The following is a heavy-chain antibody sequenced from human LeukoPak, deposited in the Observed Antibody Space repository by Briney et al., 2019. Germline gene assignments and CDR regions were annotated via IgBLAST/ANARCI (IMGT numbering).Heavy chain of an antibody. V-gene: IGHV3-23*01. D-gene: IGHD4-11*01. J-gene: IGHJ5*02. CDR1: GFTFSSYA. CDR2: ISGSGGST. CDR3: AKDMTTVTTVGYNWFDP. Sequence: GGSLRLSCAASGFTFSSYAMSWVRQAPGKGLEWVSAISGSGGSTYYADSVKGRFTISRDNSKNMLYLQMNSLRAEDTAVYYCAKDMTTVTTVGYNWFDPWGQGTLVTVSS.